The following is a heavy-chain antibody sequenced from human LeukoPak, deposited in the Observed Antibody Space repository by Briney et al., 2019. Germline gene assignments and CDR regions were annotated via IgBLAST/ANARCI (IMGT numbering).Heavy chain of an antibody. CDR1: GGTFSSYA. CDR3: ARDKARYSSSRIGGAFDI. J-gene: IGHJ3*02. CDR2: ISAYNGNT. Sequence: ASVKVSCKASGGTFSSYAISWVRQAPGQGLEWMGWISAYNGNTNYAQKLQGRVTMTTDTSTSTAYMELRSLRSDDTAVYYCARDKARYSSSRIGGAFDIWGQGTMVTVSS. V-gene: IGHV1-18*01. D-gene: IGHD6-13*01.